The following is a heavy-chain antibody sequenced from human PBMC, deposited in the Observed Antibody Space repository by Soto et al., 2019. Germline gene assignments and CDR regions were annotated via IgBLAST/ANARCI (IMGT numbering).Heavy chain of an antibody. Sequence: GGSLRLSCAAYGFTFSSYAISWVRQAPGKGLEWVSAISVSGGSTYYADSVKGRFTISRDNSKNTLYLQMNSLRAEDTAVYYCAKADSGSSYYYYGMDVWGQGTTVTVSS. J-gene: IGHJ6*02. D-gene: IGHD6-13*01. CDR2: ISVSGGST. CDR1: GFTFSSYA. CDR3: AKADSGSSYYYYGMDV. V-gene: IGHV3-23*01.